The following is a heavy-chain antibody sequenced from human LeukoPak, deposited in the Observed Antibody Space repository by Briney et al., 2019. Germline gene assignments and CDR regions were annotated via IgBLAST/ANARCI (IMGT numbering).Heavy chain of an antibody. Sequence: ASVKVSCKASGYIFTSYDMNWVRQAPGQGLEWMGWMNPNSGNTGYAQKFQDKVTMTRSTSINTAYMELSSLTSEDTAVYYCTRGSQAGSTVEELDYWGQGTLVTVSS. J-gene: IGHJ4*02. CDR2: MNPNSGNT. D-gene: IGHD4-17*01. V-gene: IGHV1-8*02. CDR1: GYIFTSYD. CDR3: TRGSQAGSTVEELDY.